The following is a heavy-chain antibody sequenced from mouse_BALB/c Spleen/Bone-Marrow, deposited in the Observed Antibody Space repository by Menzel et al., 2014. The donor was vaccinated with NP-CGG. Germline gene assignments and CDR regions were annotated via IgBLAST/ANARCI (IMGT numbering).Heavy chain of an antibody. CDR2: IHYSGST. D-gene: IGHD2-4*01. CDR1: GYSTTSGYN. CDR3: ARDYDYPWFAY. V-gene: IGHV3-1*02. J-gene: IGHJ3*01. Sequence: EVQRVESGPDLVKPSQSLSLTCTVTGYSTTSGYNWHWIRQFPGNKLEWMGYIHYSGSTDYNPSLKSRISITRDTSKNQFFLQLISVTTEDTATYYCARDYDYPWFAYWGQGTLVTVSA.